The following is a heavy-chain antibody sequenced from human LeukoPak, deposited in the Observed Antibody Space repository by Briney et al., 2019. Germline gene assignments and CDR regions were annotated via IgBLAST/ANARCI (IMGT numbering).Heavy chain of an antibody. V-gene: IGHV4-4*02. CDR1: GGSISSTNW. CDR2: VHLSGRT. CDR3: AREGGPYRPLDY. J-gene: IGHJ4*02. Sequence: SGTLSLTCGVSGGSISSTNWWTWVRPPPGEGLEWIGEVHLSGRTNYNPSLESRATMSVDMSENHISLKLTSVTAADTAVYYCAREGGPYRPLDYSGQGTLVTVSS.